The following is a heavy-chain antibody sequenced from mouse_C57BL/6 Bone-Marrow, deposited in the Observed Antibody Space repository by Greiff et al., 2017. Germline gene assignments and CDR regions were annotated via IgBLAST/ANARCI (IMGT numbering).Heavy chain of an antibody. CDR3: ARVTILYPFAY. CDR1: GFTFSSYA. V-gene: IGHV5-4*03. D-gene: IGHD2-1*01. CDR2: ISDGGSYT. Sequence: EVKLVESGGGLVKPGGSLQLSCAASGFTFSSYAMSWVRQTPEKRLEWVATISDGGSYTYYPDNVKGRFTISRDNAKNNLYLQMSHLKSEDTAMYYCARVTILYPFAYWGQGTLVTVSA. J-gene: IGHJ3*01.